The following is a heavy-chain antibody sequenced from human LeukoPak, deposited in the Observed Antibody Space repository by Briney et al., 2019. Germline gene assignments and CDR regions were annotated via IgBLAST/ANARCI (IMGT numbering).Heavy chain of an antibody. CDR2: LYYSGDT. J-gene: IGHJ4*02. CDR3: ARVDMVRGVITPIYFFDY. V-gene: IGHV4-30-4*01. Sequence: SETLSLTCAVSGGSIRSGDYYWSWARQPPGKGLEWIGQLYYSGDTYYNPSLKSRVAISVDTSKNQFSLKLSSVTAADTAVYYCARVDMVRGVITPIYFFDYWGQGTLVTVS. CDR1: GGSIRSGDYY. D-gene: IGHD3-10*01.